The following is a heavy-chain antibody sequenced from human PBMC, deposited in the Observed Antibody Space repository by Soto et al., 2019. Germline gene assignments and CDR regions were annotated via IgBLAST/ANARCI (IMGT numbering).Heavy chain of an antibody. D-gene: IGHD6-19*01. CDR1: GDSLTDLS. Sequence: VRLAQSGAEVKKPGASVRVSCQVSGDSLTDLSIHWVRQTPGKGLEWMGGFGPEDGKTVYAQKFQGRVTMTEDASTDTAYMDLSSLRSDDTALYYCATVGSRGWDSSFDSWGQGTLVTVSS. J-gene: IGHJ4*02. CDR3: ATVGSRGWDSSFDS. V-gene: IGHV1-24*01. CDR2: FGPEDGKT.